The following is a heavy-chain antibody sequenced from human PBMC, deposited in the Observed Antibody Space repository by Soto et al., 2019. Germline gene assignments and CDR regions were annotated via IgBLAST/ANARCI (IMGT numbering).Heavy chain of an antibody. J-gene: IGHJ5*02. CDR2: IYYSGST. V-gene: IGHV4-31*03. Sequence: QVQLQESGPGLVKPSQTLSLTCTVSGGSISSGGYYWRWIRQHPGKGLEWIGYIYYSGSTYYNPSLKSRVTIAGDTSKNQFSLKLSSVTAADTAVYYWARGGSTLQQMTWGENWLDPWGQGTLVTVSS. CDR3: ARGGSTLQQMTWGENWLDP. D-gene: IGHD3-16*01. CDR1: GGSISSGGYY.